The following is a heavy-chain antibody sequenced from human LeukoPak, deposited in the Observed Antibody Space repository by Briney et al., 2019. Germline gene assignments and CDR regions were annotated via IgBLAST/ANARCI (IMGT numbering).Heavy chain of an antibody. D-gene: IGHD3-10*01. CDR2: ISAYNGNT. CDR3: AREVLTYYYGSGSAYYLDY. V-gene: IGHV1-18*04. J-gene: IGHJ4*02. Sequence: ASVKASCKASGYTFTSYGISWVRQAPGQGLEWMGWISAYNGNTNYAQKLQGRVTMTTDTSTSTAYMELRSLRSDDTAVYYCAREVLTYYYGSGSAYYLDYWGQGTLVTVSS. CDR1: GYTFTSYG.